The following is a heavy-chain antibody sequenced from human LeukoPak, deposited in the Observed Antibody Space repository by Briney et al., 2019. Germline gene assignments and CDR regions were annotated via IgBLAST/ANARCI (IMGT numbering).Heavy chain of an antibody. V-gene: IGHV1-69*05. Sequence: ASVKVSCKASEGTFSSYAISWVRQAPGQGLEWMGGIIPIFGTANYAQKFQGRVTITTDESTRTAYMELSSLRSEDTAVYYCARASRYCSGGSCYPLNFDYWGQGTLVTVSS. J-gene: IGHJ4*02. CDR3: ARASRYCSGGSCYPLNFDY. CDR1: EGTFSSYA. CDR2: IIPIFGTA. D-gene: IGHD2-15*01.